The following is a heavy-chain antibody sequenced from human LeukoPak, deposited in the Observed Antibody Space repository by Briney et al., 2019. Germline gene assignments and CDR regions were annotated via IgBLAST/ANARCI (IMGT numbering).Heavy chain of an antibody. CDR1: GFIFSNHE. Sequence: PGGSLRLSCAASGFIFSNHEMNWVRQAPGKGLEWVSYISSSGSTIYYADSVKSRFTISRDNAKNSLYLQMNGLGAEDTAVYYCARDRGLTLFYYGMDVWGQGTTVTVSS. D-gene: IGHD2-21*01. CDR2: ISSSGSTI. CDR3: ARDRGLTLFYYGMDV. V-gene: IGHV3-48*03. J-gene: IGHJ6*02.